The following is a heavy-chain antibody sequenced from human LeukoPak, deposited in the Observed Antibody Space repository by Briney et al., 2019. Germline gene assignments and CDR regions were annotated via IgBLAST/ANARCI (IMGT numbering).Heavy chain of an antibody. Sequence: SETLSLTCTVSGGSISSDDYYWSWIRQPPGKGLEWIGYIYYRGSTHHNPSLKSRVTISVDTSKHQFSLKLRSVTAADTAVYYCARDRGGYSYGLTVFDYWGQGTLVTVSS. CDR1: GGSISSDDYY. V-gene: IGHV4-30-4*01. CDR2: IYYRGST. CDR3: ARDRGGYSYGLTVFDY. J-gene: IGHJ4*02. D-gene: IGHD5-18*01.